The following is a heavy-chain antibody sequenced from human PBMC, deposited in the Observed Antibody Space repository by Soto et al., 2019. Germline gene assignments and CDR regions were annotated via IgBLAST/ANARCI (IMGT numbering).Heavy chain of an antibody. J-gene: IGHJ5*02. CDR1: GGSISSYY. D-gene: IGHD3-3*01. CDR2: IYYSGST. CDR3: ARHVRYYDFWSCYPTPNNWFDP. V-gene: IGHV4-59*08. Sequence: PSETLSLTCTVSGGSISSYYWSWIRQPPGKGLEWIGYIYYSGSTNYNPSLKSRVTISVDTSKNQFSLKLSSVTAADTAVYYCARHVRYYDFWSCYPTPNNWFDPWGQGTLVTVSS.